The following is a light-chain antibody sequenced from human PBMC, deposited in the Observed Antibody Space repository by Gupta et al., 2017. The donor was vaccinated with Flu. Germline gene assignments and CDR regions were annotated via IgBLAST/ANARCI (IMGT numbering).Light chain of an antibody. CDR3: QQRDRSPNT. Sequence: DIQMTQSPSSLSASVGDRVTITCRASQSIRGYLNWYLQKPGKAPRFLIYSTSTLQSGVPSRFSGSGSGTEFTLTISRLQPEDFATYYCQQRDRSPNTFGQGTKLEI. CDR1: QSIRGY. CDR2: STS. J-gene: IGKJ2*01. V-gene: IGKV1-39*01.